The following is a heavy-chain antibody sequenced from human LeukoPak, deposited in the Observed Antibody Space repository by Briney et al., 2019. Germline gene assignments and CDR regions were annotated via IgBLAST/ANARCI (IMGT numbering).Heavy chain of an antibody. Sequence: GGSLRLSCAASGFTFSSYAMHWVRQAPGKGLEWVAVISFDGSNNYYADSVKGRFTISRDNSKNTLYLQMNSLRAEDTAVYYCAKDRYDSSGYLFDYWGRGALVTVSS. D-gene: IGHD3-22*01. CDR2: ISFDGSNN. CDR1: GFTFSSYA. V-gene: IGHV3-30-3*01. J-gene: IGHJ4*02. CDR3: AKDRYDSSGYLFDY.